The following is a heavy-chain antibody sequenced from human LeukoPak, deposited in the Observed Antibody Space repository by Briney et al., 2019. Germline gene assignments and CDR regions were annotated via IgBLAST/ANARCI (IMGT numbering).Heavy chain of an antibody. J-gene: IGHJ6*02. CDR1: GYTFTSYD. V-gene: IGHV1-8*01. CDR2: MNPNSGNT. CDR3: ARGPAQDMVYYYYYGMDV. D-gene: IGHD2-15*01. Sequence: ASVKVSCTASGYTFTSYDINWVRQAPGQGLEWMGWMNPNSGNTGYAQKFQGRVTMTRNTSISTAYMELCSLRSEDTAVYYCARGPAQDMVYYYYYGMDVWGQGTTVTVSS.